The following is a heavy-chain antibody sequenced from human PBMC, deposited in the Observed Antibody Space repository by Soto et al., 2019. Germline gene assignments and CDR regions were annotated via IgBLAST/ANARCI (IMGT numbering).Heavy chain of an antibody. CDR1: GGSISSGGYY. CDR2: IYYSGST. V-gene: IGHV4-31*03. D-gene: IGHD4-17*01. CDR3: ARFGLTTVVTLDNY. J-gene: IGHJ4*02. Sequence: TSETLSLTCTVSGGSISSGGYYWSWIRQHPGKGLEWIGYIYYSGSTYYNPSLKSRVTISVDTSKNQFSLKLSSVTAADTAVYYCARFGLTTVVTLDNYWGQGTLVTVSS.